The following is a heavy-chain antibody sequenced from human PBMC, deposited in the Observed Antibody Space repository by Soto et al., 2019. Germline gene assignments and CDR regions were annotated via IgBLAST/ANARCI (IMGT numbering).Heavy chain of an antibody. CDR1: GFTFSDHY. Sequence: EVQLVESGGGLVQPGGSLRLSCVASGFTFSDHYIDWVRQAPGKGLEWVGRTKDKANSYTAEYAASVKGRCTISRDDSKNTLYLQMNSLKTEDTAVYYCTTEGALPGPDFDYWGQGTLVTVSS. CDR3: TTEGALPGPDFDY. V-gene: IGHV3-72*01. CDR2: TKDKANSYTA. J-gene: IGHJ4*02. D-gene: IGHD3-16*01.